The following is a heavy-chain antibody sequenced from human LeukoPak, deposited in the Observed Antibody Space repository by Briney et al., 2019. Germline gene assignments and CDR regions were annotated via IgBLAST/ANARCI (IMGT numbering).Heavy chain of an antibody. CDR1: GGTFSIYT. J-gene: IGHJ3*02. Sequence: AAVKVSFKASGGTFSIYTISWVRQAPGQGREWMGGIIPILGIANYAQKFQGRVTITAAKSTSPAYMELSSLRSEATAVYYCARVRGAFDIWGQGTMVTVSS. V-gene: IGHV1-69*02. CDR3: ARVRGAFDI. CDR2: IIPILGIA.